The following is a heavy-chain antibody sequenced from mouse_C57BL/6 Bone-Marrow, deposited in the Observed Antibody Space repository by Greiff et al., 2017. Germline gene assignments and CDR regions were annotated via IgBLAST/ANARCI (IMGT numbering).Heavy chain of an antibody. CDR3: ASHDYYGSSYVDY. CDR2: IRNKANGYTT. D-gene: IGHD1-1*01. Sequence: VQLKESGGGLVQPGGSLSLSCAASGFTFTDYYMSWVRQPPGKALEWLGFIRNKANGYTTEYSASVKGRFTISRDNSQSILYLQMNALRAEDSATYYCASHDYYGSSYVDYWGQGTTLTVSS. J-gene: IGHJ2*01. V-gene: IGHV7-3*01. CDR1: GFTFTDYY.